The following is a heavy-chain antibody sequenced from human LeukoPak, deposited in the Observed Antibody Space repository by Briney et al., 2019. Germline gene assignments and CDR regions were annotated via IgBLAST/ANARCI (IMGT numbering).Heavy chain of an antibody. CDR1: GGTFRSYA. V-gene: IGHV1-69*05. CDR3: ARFLHGDSTMDAFDI. D-gene: IGHD4-17*01. J-gene: IGHJ3*02. CDR2: IIPIFGTA. Sequence: SVKVSCKASGGTFRSYAISWVRQAPEQGLEWMGGIIPIFGTANYAQKFQGRVTITTDESTSTAYMELSSLRSEDAAVYYCARFLHGDSTMDAFDIWGQGTMVTVSS.